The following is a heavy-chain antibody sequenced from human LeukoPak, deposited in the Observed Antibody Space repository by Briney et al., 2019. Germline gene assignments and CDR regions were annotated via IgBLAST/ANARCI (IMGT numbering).Heavy chain of an antibody. CDR2: ISAYNGNT. V-gene: IGHV1-18*01. Sequence: GASVKVSCKASGYTFTSYGISWVRQAPGQGLEWMGWISAYNGNTNYAQKLQGRVTMTTDTSTSTAYMELRSLRSDDTAVYYCARDLDGAIVVVPTDAFDIWGQGTMVTVSS. J-gene: IGHJ3*02. CDR1: GYTFTSYG. CDR3: ARDLDGAIVVVPTDAFDI. D-gene: IGHD2-2*01.